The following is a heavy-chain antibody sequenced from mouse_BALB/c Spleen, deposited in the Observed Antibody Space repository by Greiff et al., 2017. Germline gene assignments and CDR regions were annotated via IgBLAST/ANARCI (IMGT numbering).Heavy chain of an antibody. CDR2: IWSGGST. V-gene: IGHV2-2*02. CDR3: ARNPKVYYYAMDY. Sequence: VKLMESGPGLVQPSQSLSITCTVSGFSLTSYGVHWVRQSPGKGLEWLGVIWSGGSTDYNAAFISRLSISKDNSKSQVFFKMNSLQANDTAIYYCARNPKVYYYAMDYWGQGTSVTVSS. J-gene: IGHJ4*01. CDR1: GFSLTSYG.